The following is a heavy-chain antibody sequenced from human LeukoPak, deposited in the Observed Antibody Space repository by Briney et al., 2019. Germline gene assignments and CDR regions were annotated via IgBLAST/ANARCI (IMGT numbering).Heavy chain of an antibody. Sequence: SETLSLTCTVSGGSISSYYWSWIRQPAGKGLEWIGRIYTSGSTNYNPSLKSRVTMSVDTSKNQFSLKLSSVTAADTAVYYCARDGWSGYSGAFDIWGQGTMVTVSS. CDR3: ARDGWSGYSGAFDI. V-gene: IGHV4-4*07. J-gene: IGHJ3*02. CDR1: GGSISSYY. D-gene: IGHD3-3*01. CDR2: IYTSGST.